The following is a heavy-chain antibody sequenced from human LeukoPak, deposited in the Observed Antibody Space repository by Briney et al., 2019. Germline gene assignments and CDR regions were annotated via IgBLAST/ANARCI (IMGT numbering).Heavy chain of an antibody. CDR2: ISWDSSSV. CDR3: ARATGYSRYRILDY. D-gene: IGHD6-13*01. CDR1: GFTFRDYA. J-gene: IGHJ4*02. V-gene: IGHV3-9*01. Sequence: PGRSLRLSCAASGFTFRDYAMSWVRQAPGKGLEWVSGISWDSSSVAYADSVKGRFTISRDNAKNSLYLQMNSLRAEDTAVYYCARATGYSRYRILDYWGQGTLVTVSS.